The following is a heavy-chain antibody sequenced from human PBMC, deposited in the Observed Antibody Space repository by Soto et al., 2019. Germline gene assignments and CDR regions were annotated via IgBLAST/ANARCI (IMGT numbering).Heavy chain of an antibody. J-gene: IGHJ4*02. CDR2: ISYDGSNK. V-gene: IGHV3-30*03. D-gene: IGHD2-15*01. Sequence: QVQLVESGGGVVQPGRSLRLSCAASGFTFSSYGMHWVRQAPGKGLEWVAVISYDGSNKYYADSVKGRFTISRDNSKNTLYLQMNSLRAEDTAVYYCASAFRVVVVAAPLDYWGQGTLVTVSS. CDR3: ASAFRVVVVAAPLDY. CDR1: GFTFSSYG.